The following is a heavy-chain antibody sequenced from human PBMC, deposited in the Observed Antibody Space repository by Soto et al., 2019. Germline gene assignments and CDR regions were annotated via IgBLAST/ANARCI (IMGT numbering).Heavy chain of an antibody. CDR1: GGSMRNYF. CDR3: AAGEASSRNLAPYYLDF. J-gene: IGHJ4*02. V-gene: IGHV4-59*01. CDR2: IHYSGTT. Sequence: SETLSLTCTVSGGSMRNYFWTWIRQPPGKGLEWIGYIHYSGTTSFFPSYNPSLRSRVTISEDTSKNQSSLKLLSVTTADTAVYFCAAGEASSRNLAPYYLDFWGQGTLVTVSS. D-gene: IGHD6-13*01.